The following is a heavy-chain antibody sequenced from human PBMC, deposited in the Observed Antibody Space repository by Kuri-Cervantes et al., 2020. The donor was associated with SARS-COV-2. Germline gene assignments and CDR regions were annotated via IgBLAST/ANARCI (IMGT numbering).Heavy chain of an antibody. CDR1: GGSISSGDYY. CDR3: ARGGAGYCSSTSCYLAFDI. V-gene: IGHV4-39*07. CDR2: IYHSGST. Sequence: GSLRLSCTVSGGSISSGDYYWSWIRQPPGKGLEWIGSIYHSGSTYYNPSLKSRVTISVDTSKNQFSLKLGSVTAADTAVYYCARGGAGYCSSTSCYLAFDIWGQGTMVTVSS. J-gene: IGHJ3*02. D-gene: IGHD2-2*01.